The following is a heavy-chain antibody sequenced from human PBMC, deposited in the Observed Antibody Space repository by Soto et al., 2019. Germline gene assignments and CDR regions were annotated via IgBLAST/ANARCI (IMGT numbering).Heavy chain of an antibody. J-gene: IGHJ5*02. CDR2: INPSGDSR. V-gene: IGHV1-46*01. Sequence: WVRHANRQGLEWMGWINPSGDSRNYAQKFQGRVTITRDTSTSTVYMDLSSLRYEDTAVYYCARDNSQNSGTPAASSWFHPWCQGIPVTVPQ. CDR3: ARDNSQNSGTPAASSWFHP. D-gene: IGHD2-15*01.